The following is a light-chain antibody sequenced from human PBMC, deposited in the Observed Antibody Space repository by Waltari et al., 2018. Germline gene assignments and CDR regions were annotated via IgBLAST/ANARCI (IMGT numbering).Light chain of an antibody. CDR2: HVS. CDR3: AQTTFWPHT. J-gene: IGKJ2*01. CDR1: RSLVHSDGNTR. Sequence: DVVLTQFPLSLPVSLGQPASIPCRSRRSLVHSDGNTRLAWFHHRPGQSPRRLIYHVSKRESGVPDRFSGSGSDTGFTLRITRVEAEDVGIYYCAQTTFWPHTFGQGTKLEI. V-gene: IGKV2-30*02.